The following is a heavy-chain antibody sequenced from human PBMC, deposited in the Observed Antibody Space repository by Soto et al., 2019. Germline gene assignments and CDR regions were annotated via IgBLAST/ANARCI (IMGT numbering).Heavy chain of an antibody. CDR3: AKAMLRHYDILTGYYRLYYYGMDV. J-gene: IGHJ6*02. V-gene: IGHV3-30*18. Sequence: QVQLVESGGGVVQPGRSLRLSCAASGFTFSSYGMHWVRQAPGKGLEWVAVISYDGSNKYYADSVKGRFTISRDNSNNTLYLQMNSLRAEDTAVYYCAKAMLRHYDILTGYYRLYYYGMDVWGQGTTVTVSS. D-gene: IGHD3-9*01. CDR1: GFTFSSYG. CDR2: ISYDGSNK.